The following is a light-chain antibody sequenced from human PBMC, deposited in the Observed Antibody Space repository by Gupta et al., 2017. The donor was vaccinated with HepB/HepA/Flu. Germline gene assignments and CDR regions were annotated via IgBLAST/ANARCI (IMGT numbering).Light chain of an antibody. CDR2: DIS. Sequence: QAVVTQEHSLTVSPGGTVTLTCGSSTGAVTSGHLPYWFQQKPGQAPRTLIYDISNKHSWTPARFSGSLLWDKAALTLSGAQPEDEADYYCFLSYSGVGALFGGGTKLTVL. CDR1: TGAVTSGHL. V-gene: IGLV7-46*01. CDR3: FLSYSGVGAL. J-gene: IGLJ2*01.